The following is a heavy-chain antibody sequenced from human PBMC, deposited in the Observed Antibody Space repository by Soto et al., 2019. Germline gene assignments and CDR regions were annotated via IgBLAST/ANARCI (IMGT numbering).Heavy chain of an antibody. D-gene: IGHD1-1*01. CDR2: IYYSGST. V-gene: IGHV4-59*01. CDR3: ARERGRTHTIDY. Sequence: SETLSLTCNVSGGSISSYYWSWIRQPPGKGLEWIGYIYYSGSTNYNPSLKSRVTISVDTSKNQFSLKLSSVTAADTAVYYCARERGRTHTIDYWGQGILVTVPS. CDR1: GGSISSYY. J-gene: IGHJ4*02.